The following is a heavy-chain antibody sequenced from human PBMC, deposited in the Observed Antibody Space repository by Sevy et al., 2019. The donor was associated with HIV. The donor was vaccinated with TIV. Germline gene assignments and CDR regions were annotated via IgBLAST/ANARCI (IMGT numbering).Heavy chain of an antibody. CDR2: ISGRGGST. V-gene: IGHV3-23*01. J-gene: IGHJ3*02. D-gene: IGHD2-15*01. CDR1: EFTFSTYA. CDR3: AKVDCSGGTCDSGAFDI. Sequence: GGSLRLSCAASEFTFSTYAMNWVRQAPGKGLEWVSDISGRGGSTEYADSVKGRFTISRDNSKNMMYLQMNSLRAEDTAIYYCAKVDCSGGTCDSGAFDIWGQGTMVTVSS.